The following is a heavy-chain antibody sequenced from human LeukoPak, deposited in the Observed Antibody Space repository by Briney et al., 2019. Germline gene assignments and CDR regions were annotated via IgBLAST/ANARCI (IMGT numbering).Heavy chain of an antibody. J-gene: IGHJ5*02. D-gene: IGHD2-2*01. CDR2: IDPSDSYT. CDR3: ARHGCSSTSCYLGRFDP. V-gene: IGHV5-10-1*01. Sequence: GESLKISCKGSGYSFTSYWISWVRQLQGKGLEWKGRIDPSDSYTNYSPSFQGHVTISADKSINTAYLQWSSLKASDTAMYYCARHGCSSTSCYLGRFDPWGQGTLVTVSS. CDR1: GYSFTSYW.